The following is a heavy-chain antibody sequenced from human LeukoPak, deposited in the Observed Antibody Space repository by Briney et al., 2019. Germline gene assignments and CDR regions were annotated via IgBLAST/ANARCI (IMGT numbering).Heavy chain of an antibody. CDR1: GFTFSSYA. J-gene: IGHJ3*02. V-gene: IGHV3-74*01. CDR2: INSDGSST. CDR3: TRGDYGAYGYDAFDI. D-gene: IGHD4-17*01. Sequence: GGSLRLSCAASGFTFSSYAMSWVRQAPGKGLEWVSRINSDGSSTSYADSVKGRFTISRDNAKNTLYLQMNSLRAEDTAMYYCTRGDYGAYGYDAFDIWGQGTMVTVSS.